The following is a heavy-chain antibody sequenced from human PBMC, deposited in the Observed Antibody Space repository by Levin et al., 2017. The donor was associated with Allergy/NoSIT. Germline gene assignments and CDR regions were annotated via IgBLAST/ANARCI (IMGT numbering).Heavy chain of an antibody. CDR3: ARAAAGTRNAFDI. CDR2: INVDGSTT. CDR1: GFTFRTYW. V-gene: IGHV3-74*01. Sequence: PGGSLRLSCAASGFTFRTYWMHWVRQAPGKGLVWVARINVDGSTTNHAESVRGRFTISTDNAKSTLFLEMNSLRVEDTAVYYCARAAAGTRNAFDIWGQGTMVTVSP. J-gene: IGHJ3*02. D-gene: IGHD6-13*01.